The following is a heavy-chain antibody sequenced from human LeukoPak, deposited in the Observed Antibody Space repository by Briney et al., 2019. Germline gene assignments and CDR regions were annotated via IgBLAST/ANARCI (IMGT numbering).Heavy chain of an antibody. V-gene: IGHV3-30*03. D-gene: IGHD3-22*01. CDR3: AREYKTYYYDSSGYFGP. J-gene: IGHJ5*02. CDR1: GFTFSSYG. Sequence: GGSLRLSCAASGFTFSSYGMHWVRQAPGKGLEWVAVISYDGSNKYYADSVKGRFTISRDNSKNTLYLQMNSLRPDDTAVYYCAREYKTYYYDSSGYFGPWGQGILVTVSS. CDR2: ISYDGSNK.